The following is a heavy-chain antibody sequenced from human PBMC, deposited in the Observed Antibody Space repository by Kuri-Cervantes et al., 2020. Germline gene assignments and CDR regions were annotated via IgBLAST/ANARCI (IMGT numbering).Heavy chain of an antibody. CDR2: ISYDGSNK. CDR3: VRGSESPFC. V-gene: IGHV3-30-3*01. D-gene: IGHD3-16*01. J-gene: IGHJ4*02. CDR1: GFTFSTYA. Sequence: GGSLRLSCAASGFTFSTYAMTWVRQAPGKGLEWVAVISYDGSNKYYADSVKGRFTISRDNARNTLFLRMNSLGVEETAVYYCVRGSESPFCWGQGPLVTVSS.